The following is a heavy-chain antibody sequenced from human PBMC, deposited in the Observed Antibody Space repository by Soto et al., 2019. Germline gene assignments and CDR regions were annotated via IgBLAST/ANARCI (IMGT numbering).Heavy chain of an antibody. J-gene: IGHJ6*02. CDR2: ISSSGSTI. CDR1: GFTFSSYE. CDR3: AREESVTMVRGVIMDYYYYGMDV. Sequence: EVQLVESGGGLVQPGGSLRLSCAASGFTFSSYEMNWVRQAPGKGLEWVSYISSSGSTIYYADSVKGRFTISRDNAKNSLYLQMNSLRAEDTAVYYCAREESVTMVRGVIMDYYYYGMDVWGQGTTVTVSS. D-gene: IGHD3-10*01. V-gene: IGHV3-48*03.